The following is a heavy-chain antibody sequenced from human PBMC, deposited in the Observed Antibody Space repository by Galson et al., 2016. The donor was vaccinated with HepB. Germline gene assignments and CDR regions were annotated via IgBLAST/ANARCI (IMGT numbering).Heavy chain of an antibody. Sequence: SLRLSCAASGFTFTDAWMAWVRQTPGKGLELVSTLGGSGGTPYYADSVKGRFTISRDNSKNTLYLQMNSLGAEDTSMYYCARSPSCSTINCFLPFDSWGLGTLVTVSS. CDR2: LGGSGGTP. V-gene: IGHV3-66*02. J-gene: IGHJ4*02. CDR1: GFTFTDAW. D-gene: IGHD2-2*01. CDR3: ARSPSCSTINCFLPFDS.